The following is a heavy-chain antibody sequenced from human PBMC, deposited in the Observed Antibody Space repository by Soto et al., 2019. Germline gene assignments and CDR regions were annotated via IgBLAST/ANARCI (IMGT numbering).Heavy chain of an antibody. Sequence: WTISGASTIHTTYLLAWVRQNTRKGLEWVGSIYYRGKTHYNPSLKSRVTISVDGSKNQFSLQMSSVTAAHSVVYFFSINDPRTAQLYY. CDR3: SINDPRTAQLYY. CDR1: GASTIHTTYL. D-gene: IGHD1-1*01. CDR2: IYYRGKT. J-gene: IGHJ6*01. V-gene: IGHV4-39*01.